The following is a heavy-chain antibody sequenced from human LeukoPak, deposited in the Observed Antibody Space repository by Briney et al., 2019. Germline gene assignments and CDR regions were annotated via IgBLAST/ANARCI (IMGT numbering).Heavy chain of an antibody. CDR1: GYTFTSYG. Sequence: ASVKDSFKSTGYTFTSYGGSWVRQAAGQGLEWMGWTSAHNDDKNYAGTLQGRLVMTTDISTQTAYLDPTSLKSDDTAVYYLARDWDSRNDYFDPWGQGTLVIVSS. J-gene: IGHJ4*02. V-gene: IGHV1-18*01. CDR3: ARDWDSRNDYFDP. CDR2: TSAHNDDK. D-gene: IGHD1-1*01.